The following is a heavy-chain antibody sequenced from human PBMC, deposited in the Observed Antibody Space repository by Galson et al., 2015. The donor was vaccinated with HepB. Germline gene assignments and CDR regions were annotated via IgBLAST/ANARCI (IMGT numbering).Heavy chain of an antibody. CDR2: IKSKAYGGTT. CDR1: GFTFDDYV. CDR3: TSYLCCSGSSCSHYWYFDL. V-gene: IGHV3-49*04. J-gene: IGHJ2*01. Sequence: SLRLSCAASGFTFDDYVMSWVRQAPGKGLEWVGFIKSKAYGGTTEYAASVRGRFTISRDDSKSIAYLQMNSLKTEDTAVYYRTSYLCCSGSSCSHYWYFDLWGRGTLVTVSS. D-gene: IGHD2-15*01.